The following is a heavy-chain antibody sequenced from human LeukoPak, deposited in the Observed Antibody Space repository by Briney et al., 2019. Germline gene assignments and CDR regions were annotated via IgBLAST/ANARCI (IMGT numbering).Heavy chain of an antibody. CDR2: ISASGEST. CDR3: TRDPNALDY. V-gene: IGHV3-23*01. CDR1: GFTFNNYA. Sequence: GGSLRLSCVASGFTFNNYAMRWVRQAPGRGLEWVSGISASGESTYYADSVRGRFTISRDNSKNTLYLQMNSLRAEDTAVYYCTRDPNALDYWGQGTLVTVSS. J-gene: IGHJ4*02.